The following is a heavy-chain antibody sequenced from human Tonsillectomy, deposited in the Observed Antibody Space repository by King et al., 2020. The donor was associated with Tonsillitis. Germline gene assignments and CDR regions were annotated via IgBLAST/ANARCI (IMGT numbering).Heavy chain of an antibody. CDR2: ISGSGDKT. V-gene: IGHV3-23*04. Sequence: VQLVESGGDLVQPGGSLRLSCAASGFTFNNYAMSWVRQAPGKGLEWVSGISGSGDKTYYTDSVKGRFTISRDNSKNTLYLQMNSLRAEDTAVYYCAQPWITYPINWYCDLWGRGTLVTVSS. CDR1: GFTFNNYA. D-gene: IGHD3-10*01. J-gene: IGHJ2*01. CDR3: AQPWITYPINWYCDL.